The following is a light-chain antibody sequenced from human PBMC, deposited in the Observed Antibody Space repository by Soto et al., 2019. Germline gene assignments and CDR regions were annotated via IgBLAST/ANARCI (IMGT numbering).Light chain of an antibody. J-gene: IGKJ2*01. CDR1: RSVSTY. CDR2: LAS. Sequence: DIQLTQSPSSLSASVGDRVTLTCRAGRSVSTYLNWYQQLPGKAPKLLIYLASTLQSGVPSRFSGSGSETDFTLTISSLQPEDFATYYCQQSFSSPYTFGQGTKLEI. V-gene: IGKV1-39*01. CDR3: QQSFSSPYT.